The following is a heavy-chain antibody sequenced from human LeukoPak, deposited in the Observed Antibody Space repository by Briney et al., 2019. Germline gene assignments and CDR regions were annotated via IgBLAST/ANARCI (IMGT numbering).Heavy chain of an antibody. CDR2: ISGSGGST. D-gene: IGHD4-17*01. J-gene: IGHJ3*02. CDR1: GFTFSSYA. CDR3: AKSVEGYGDPPGI. V-gene: IGHV3-23*01. Sequence: GGSLRLSCAASGFTFSSYAMSWDRQAPGKGLEWVSAISGSGGSTYYADSVKGRFTISRDNSKNTLYLQMNSLRAEDTAVYYCAKSVEGYGDPPGIWGQGTMVTVSS.